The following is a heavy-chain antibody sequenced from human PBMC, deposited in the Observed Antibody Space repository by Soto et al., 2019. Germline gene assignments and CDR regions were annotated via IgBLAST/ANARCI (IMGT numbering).Heavy chain of an antibody. CDR3: ARGLGYSSGWYGSVPDYYYYYGMDV. CDR2: IYYSGST. V-gene: IGHV4-31*03. D-gene: IGHD6-19*01. Sequence: SETLSLTCTVSGGSISSGGYYWSWIRQHPGKGLEWIGYIYYSGSTYYNPSLKSRVTISVDTSKNQFSLKLSSVTAADTAVYYCARGLGYSSGWYGSVPDYYYYYGMDVWGQGTTVTVSS. J-gene: IGHJ6*02. CDR1: GGSISSGGYY.